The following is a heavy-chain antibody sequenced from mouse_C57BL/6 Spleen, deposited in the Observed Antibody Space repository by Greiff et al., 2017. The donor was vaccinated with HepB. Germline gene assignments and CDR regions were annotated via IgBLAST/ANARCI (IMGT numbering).Heavy chain of an antibody. J-gene: IGHJ3*01. V-gene: IGHV5-9*01. Sequence: EVKLVESGGGLVKPGGSLTLSCAASGFTFSSYTMSWVRQTPEKRLEWVATISGGGGNTYYPDSVKGRFTISRDNAKNTLYLQMSSLRSEDTALYYCARRIYYGFAYWGQGTLVTVSA. CDR3: ARRIYYGFAY. CDR2: ISGGGGNT. CDR1: GFTFSSYT. D-gene: IGHD2-1*01.